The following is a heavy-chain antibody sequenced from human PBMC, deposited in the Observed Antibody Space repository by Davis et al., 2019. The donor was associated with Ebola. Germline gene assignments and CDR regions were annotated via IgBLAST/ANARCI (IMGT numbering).Heavy chain of an antibody. D-gene: IGHD4-17*01. V-gene: IGHV1-69*13. CDR3: ARAGLRMDY. CDR2: IMPMYGTT. CDR1: ERTFSSYT. J-gene: IGHJ4*02. Sequence: SVKVSCKDSERTFSSYTINWVRQAPGQGLEWMGGIMPMYGTTKYAQSFQGRVTITADESTTTAYMELNSLRAEDTAVYYCARAGLRMDYWGQGTLVTVSS.